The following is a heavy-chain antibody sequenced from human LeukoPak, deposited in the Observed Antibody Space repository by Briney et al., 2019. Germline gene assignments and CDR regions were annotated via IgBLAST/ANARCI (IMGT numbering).Heavy chain of an antibody. CDR1: GGTISSSNW. J-gene: IGHJ4*02. Sequence: SSGTLSLTCAVSGGTISSSNWWRWVRPPPGKGLEWIGEIYHSGSDNYNPSLKSRVTISVDKSKNQFSLRLSTVTAADTAVYYCASAGHDGIGYKVCWGQGTLVTVSS. CDR2: IYHSGSD. V-gene: IGHV4-4*02. CDR3: ASAGHDGIGYKVC. D-gene: IGHD3-22*01.